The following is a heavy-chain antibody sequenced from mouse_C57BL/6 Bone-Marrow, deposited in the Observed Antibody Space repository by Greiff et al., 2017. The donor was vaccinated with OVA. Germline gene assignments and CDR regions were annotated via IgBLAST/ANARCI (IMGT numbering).Heavy chain of an antibody. Sequence: EVQLQQSGPELVKPGASVKISCKASGYSFTGYYMNWVKQSPEKSLEWIGEINPSTGGTPYNQKFKAKATLTVDKSSSTAYMQLKSLTSEDSAVYYCASGLGLRRGAAMDYWGQGTSGTVSS. J-gene: IGHJ4*01. CDR3: ASGLGLRRGAAMDY. CDR1: GYSFTGYY. V-gene: IGHV1-42*01. D-gene: IGHD2-4*01. CDR2: INPSTGGT.